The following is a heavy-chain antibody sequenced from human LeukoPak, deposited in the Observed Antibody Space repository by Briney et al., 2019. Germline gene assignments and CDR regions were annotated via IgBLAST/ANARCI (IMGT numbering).Heavy chain of an antibody. CDR3: ARDLFDYYGSGSYYVGGY. J-gene: IGHJ4*02. Sequence: ASVKVSCKASGYTFTSYYMHWVRQAPGQGLEWMGIINPSGGSTSYAQKFQGRVTMTRDMSTSTAYMELRSLRSDDTAVYYCARDLFDYYGSGSYYVGGYWGQGTLVTVSS. V-gene: IGHV1-46*01. D-gene: IGHD3-10*01. CDR2: INPSGGST. CDR1: GYTFTSYY.